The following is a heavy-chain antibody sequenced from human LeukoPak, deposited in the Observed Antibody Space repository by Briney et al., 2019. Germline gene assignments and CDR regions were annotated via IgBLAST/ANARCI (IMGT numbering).Heavy chain of an antibody. CDR1: GFTFSTSE. D-gene: IGHD3-9*01. CDR3: ASNLQHFYDFLTAYYKDFDY. CDR2: ISSSGSSI. V-gene: IGHV3-48*03. Sequence: PGGSLRLSCAASGFTFSTSEMNWVRQAPGKGLEWVSYISSSGSSIYYADSVKGRFTISRDNAKNSLYLQMNSLRAEDTAVYYCASNLQHFYDFLTAYYKDFDYWGQGTLVTVSS. J-gene: IGHJ4*02.